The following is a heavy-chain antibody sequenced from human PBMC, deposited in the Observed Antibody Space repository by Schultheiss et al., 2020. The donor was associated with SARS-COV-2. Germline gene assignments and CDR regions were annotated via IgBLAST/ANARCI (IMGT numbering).Heavy chain of an antibody. CDR2: VYYSGST. V-gene: IGHV4-39*01. CDR3: ARGRFLPKTDSRYFDL. Sequence: SETLSLTCTVSGGSISSRIYYWTWIRQPPGKGLEWIGSVYYSGSTYYNPSLKSRVTISEATSKTQVTLKLTSVTAADTAVYFCARGRFLPKTDSRYFDLWGRGTLVTVSS. J-gene: IGHJ2*01. CDR1: GGSISSRIYY. D-gene: IGHD1-1*01.